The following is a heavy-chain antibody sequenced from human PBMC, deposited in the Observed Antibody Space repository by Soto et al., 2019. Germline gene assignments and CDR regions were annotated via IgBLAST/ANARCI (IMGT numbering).Heavy chain of an antibody. V-gene: IGHV3-33*01. D-gene: IGHD1-26*01. J-gene: IGHJ4*02. CDR3: AREGWAAVESGSRPYYFDY. Sequence: QVQLVESGGGVVQPGRSLRLSCAASGFTFSSYGMHWVRQAPGKGLEWVAVIWYDGSNKYYADSVKGRFTISRDNSKNTLYLQMNSLRAEDTAVYYCAREGWAAVESGSRPYYFDYWGQGTLVTVSS. CDR1: GFTFSSYG. CDR2: IWYDGSNK.